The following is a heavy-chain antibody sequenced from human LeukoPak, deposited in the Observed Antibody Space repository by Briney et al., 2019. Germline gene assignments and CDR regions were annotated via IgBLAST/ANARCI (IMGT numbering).Heavy chain of an antibody. CDR1: GFTVSSNY. CDR3: ARDRGIVGATGYYGMDV. D-gene: IGHD1-26*01. J-gene: IGHJ6*02. CDR2: IYSGGST. Sequence: PGGSLRLSCAASGFTVSSNYMSWVRQAPGKGLGWVSVIYSGGSTYYADSVKGRFTISRDNSKNTLYLQMNSLRAEDTAVYYCARDRGIVGATGYYGMDVWGQGTTVTVSS. V-gene: IGHV3-66*01.